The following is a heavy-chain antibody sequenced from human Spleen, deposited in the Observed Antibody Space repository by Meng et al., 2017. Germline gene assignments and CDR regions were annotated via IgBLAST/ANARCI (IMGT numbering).Heavy chain of an antibody. D-gene: IGHD6-19*01. CDR2: ISSSGSTT. CDR3: ARGIISVNWFDP. J-gene: IGHJ5*02. V-gene: IGHV3-11*04. Sequence: GGSLRLSCAASAFTFSDYYMSWIRQAPGKGLEWVSYISSSGSTTYYADSVKGRFTISRDNAKNSLYLQMNSLRAEDTAVYYCARGIISVNWFDPWGQGTLVTVSS. CDR1: AFTFSDYY.